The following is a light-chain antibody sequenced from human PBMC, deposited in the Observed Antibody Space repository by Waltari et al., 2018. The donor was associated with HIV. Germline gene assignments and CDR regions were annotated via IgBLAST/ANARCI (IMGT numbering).Light chain of an antibody. CDR3: QQYNSYWT. CDR2: KAS. Sequence: SPSTLSASVGDRVTITCRASQSISSWLAWYQQKPGKAPKLLIYKASSLESGVPSRFSGSGSGTEFTLTISSLQPDDFATYYCQQYNSYWTFGQGTKVEIK. J-gene: IGKJ1*01. CDR1: QSISSW. V-gene: IGKV1-5*03.